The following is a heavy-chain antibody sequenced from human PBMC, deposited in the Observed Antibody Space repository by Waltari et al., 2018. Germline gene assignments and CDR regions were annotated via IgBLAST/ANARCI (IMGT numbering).Heavy chain of an antibody. V-gene: IGHV3-74*01. Sequence: EVQLVESGGGLVQPGGSLILSCAASGFTFSTYWRDGGRKAQGKGLVWVSRINSEGSSTSYADSVKGRFTISRDNAKNTLYLQMNSLRAEDTAVYYCARRAFDIWGKGTMVTVSS. CDR1: GFTFSTYW. J-gene: IGHJ3*02. CDR2: INSEGSST. CDR3: ARRAFDI.